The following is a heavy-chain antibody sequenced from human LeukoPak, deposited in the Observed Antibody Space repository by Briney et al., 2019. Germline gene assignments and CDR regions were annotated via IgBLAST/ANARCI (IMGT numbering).Heavy chain of an antibody. J-gene: IGHJ3*02. CDR3: ARDTELWLLGYAFDI. D-gene: IGHD5-18*01. CDR2: IYPHSGGT. Sequence: ASVKVSCKASGYTFIDYYIHWVRQAPGQGLEWMGWIYPHSGGTNYAQNFQGRATMTRDTSISTAYMELSWLRSDDTAVYYCARDTELWLLGYAFDIWGQGTMVTVSS. CDR1: GYTFIDYY. V-gene: IGHV1-2*02.